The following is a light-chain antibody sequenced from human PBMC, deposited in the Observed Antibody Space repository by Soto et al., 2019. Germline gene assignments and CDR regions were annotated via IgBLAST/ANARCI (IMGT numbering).Light chain of an antibody. Sequence: QSVLTQPPSVSAAPGQRVTISCSGSISNIGNNYVSWYQHLPGKAPELLIYDNNQRPSGIPDRFSGSKSGTSATLGITGLQTGDEADYYCCSYTTSSTEVYGTGTNGTVL. CDR1: ISNIGNNY. CDR2: DNN. J-gene: IGLJ1*01. CDR3: CSYTTSSTEV. V-gene: IGLV1-51*01.